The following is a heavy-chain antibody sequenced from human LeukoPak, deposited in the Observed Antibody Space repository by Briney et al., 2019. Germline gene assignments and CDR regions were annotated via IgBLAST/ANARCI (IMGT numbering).Heavy chain of an antibody. V-gene: IGHV1-69*04. Sequence: SVKVSCKASGGTFSSCAISWVRQAPGQGLEWMGRIIPIFGIANYAQKFQGRVTITADKSTSTAYMELSSLRSEDTAVYYCASGSRSSWYPYYYYGMDVWGQGTTVTVSS. CDR1: GGTFSSCA. CDR2: IIPIFGIA. D-gene: IGHD6-13*01. J-gene: IGHJ6*02. CDR3: ASGSRSSWYPYYYYGMDV.